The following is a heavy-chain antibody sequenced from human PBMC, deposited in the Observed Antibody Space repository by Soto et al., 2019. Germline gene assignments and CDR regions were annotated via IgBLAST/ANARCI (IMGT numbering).Heavy chain of an antibody. CDR1: GGSISSSSYY. Sequence: SQTLSLTCTVSGGSISSSSYYWGWIRQPPGKGLEWIGSIYYSGSTYYNPSLKSRVTISVDTSKNQFSLKLSSVTAADTAVYYCAAYYSSSSLADYWGQGTLVTVSS. CDR3: AAYYSSSSLADY. CDR2: IYYSGST. V-gene: IGHV4-39*01. D-gene: IGHD6-6*01. J-gene: IGHJ4*02.